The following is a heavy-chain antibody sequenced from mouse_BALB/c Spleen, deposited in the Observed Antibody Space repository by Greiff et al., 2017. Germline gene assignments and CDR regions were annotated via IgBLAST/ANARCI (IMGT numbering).Heavy chain of an antibody. V-gene: IGHV5-12-2*01. CDR1: GFTFSSYT. CDR2: ISNGGGST. Sequence: EVHLVESGGGLVQPGGSLKLSCAASGFTFSSYTMSWVRQTPEKRLEWVAYISNGGGSTYYPDTVKGRFTISRDNAKNTLYLQMSSLKSEDTAMYYCARDYYGSYAMDYWGQGTSVTVSS. D-gene: IGHD1-2*01. CDR3: ARDYYGSYAMDY. J-gene: IGHJ4*01.